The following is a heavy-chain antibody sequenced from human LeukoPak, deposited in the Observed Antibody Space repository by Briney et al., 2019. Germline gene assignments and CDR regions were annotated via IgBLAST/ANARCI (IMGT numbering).Heavy chain of an antibody. D-gene: IGHD3-22*01. CDR2: IYYSGST. J-gene: IGHJ3*02. CDR1: GGSISSYY. Sequence: PSETLSLTCTVSGGSISSYYWSWLRQPPGKGLEWIGYIYYSGSTNYNPSLKSRVTISVDTSKNQFSLKLSSVTAADTAVYYCARVTYYYDSSGYNNAFDIWGQGTMVTVSS. V-gene: IGHV4-59*01. CDR3: ARVTYYYDSSGYNNAFDI.